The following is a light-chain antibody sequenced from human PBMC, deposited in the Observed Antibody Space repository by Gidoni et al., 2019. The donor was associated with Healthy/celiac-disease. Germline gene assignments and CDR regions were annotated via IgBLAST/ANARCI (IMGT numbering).Light chain of an antibody. CDR1: QSVSSSY. V-gene: IGKV3-20*01. J-gene: IGKJ1*01. CDR3: QQYGSSRT. Sequence: EIVLTQSPGTLSLSPGERAILSCRASQSVSSSYLAWYQQKPGQAPRLLIYGASSRATGIPDRFSGSGSGTDFTLTISRLEPEDFAVYYCQQYGSSRTFXQXTKVEIK. CDR2: GAS.